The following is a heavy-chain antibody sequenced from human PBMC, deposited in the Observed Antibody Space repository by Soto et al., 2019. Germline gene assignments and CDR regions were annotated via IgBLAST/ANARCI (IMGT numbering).Heavy chain of an antibody. J-gene: IGHJ6*02. CDR1: GFTFSSYA. CDR3: ARDRGDVVVPAGSMDV. CDR2: ISYDGSNK. Sequence: GGSLRLSCAASGFTFSSYAMHWVRQAPGKGLEWVAVISYDGSNKYYADSVKGRFTISRDNSKNTLYLQMNSLRAEDTAVYYCARDRGDVVVPAGSMDVWGQGTTVTVSS. V-gene: IGHV3-30-3*01. D-gene: IGHD2-2*01.